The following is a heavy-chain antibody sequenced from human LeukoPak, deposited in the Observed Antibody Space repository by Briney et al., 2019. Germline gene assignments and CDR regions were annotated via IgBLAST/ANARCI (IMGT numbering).Heavy chain of an antibody. CDR2: IYSGGST. D-gene: IGHD6-19*01. CDR3: ARGISGGWDGFDI. CDR1: GFTVFSNY. J-gene: IGHJ3*02. Sequence: GGSLRLSCAASGFTVFSNYMSWVRQAPGKRLEWVSVIYSGGSTYYADSVKGRFTISRDNSKNTLYLQMNSLRAEDTAVYYCARGISGGWDGFDIWGQGTMVTVSS. V-gene: IGHV3-66*01.